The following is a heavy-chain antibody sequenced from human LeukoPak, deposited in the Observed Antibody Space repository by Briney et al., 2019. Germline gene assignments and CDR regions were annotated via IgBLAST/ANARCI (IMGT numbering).Heavy chain of an antibody. CDR1: GYSFTNYW. D-gene: IGHD5-18*01. CDR3: ARHRGYNYGYSDY. V-gene: IGHV5-51*01. Sequence: EESLKISCKGSGYSFTNYWIGWVRPMPGKGLEWMGITYPNDSDTRYSPSFQGLVTISVDKSISTAYLQWSSLKASDTAMYYCARHRGYNYGYSDYWGQGTLVTVSS. J-gene: IGHJ4*02. CDR2: TYPNDSDT.